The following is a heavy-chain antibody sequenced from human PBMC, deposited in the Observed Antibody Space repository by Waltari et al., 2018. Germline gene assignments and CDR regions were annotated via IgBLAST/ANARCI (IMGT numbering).Heavy chain of an antibody. J-gene: IGHJ4*02. D-gene: IGHD3-10*01. CDR2: VDFSGSA. Sequence: QLQESGPRLVKPSETLSLTCSVASVSIPGPPSFWGWIRQPPGKGLEWIGSVDFSGSAYYSPSLKSRVTMSVDKSKNQVSLILTSLTAADTAVYFCAREAGIVQGAGYFDSWGQGTLVTVSS. CDR3: AREAGIVQGAGYFDS. V-gene: IGHV4-39*07. CDR1: SVSIPGPPSF.